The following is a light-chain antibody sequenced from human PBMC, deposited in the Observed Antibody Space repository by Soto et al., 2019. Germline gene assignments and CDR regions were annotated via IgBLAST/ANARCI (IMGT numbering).Light chain of an antibody. CDR3: QQYGSSPRT. CDR2: GAS. J-gene: IGKJ5*01. V-gene: IGKV3-20*01. CDR1: QSVSSTY. Sequence: EIVFTQSPGTLSLSPGERATLSCSASQSVSSTYLAWYQQKLGQAPRLLIYGASSRATGIPDRFSGSGSGTDFTLTISRLEPEDFAVYFCQQYGSSPRTFGQGTRLEIK.